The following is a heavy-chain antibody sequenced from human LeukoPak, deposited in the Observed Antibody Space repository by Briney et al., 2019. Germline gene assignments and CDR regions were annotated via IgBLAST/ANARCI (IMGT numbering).Heavy chain of an antibody. V-gene: IGHV1-69*06. CDR2: IIPIFGTA. CDR3: ASRSSGWPPPKYYCGMDD. Sequence: GSSVKLSCKASGGTFSSYAISWVRQAHGQGLELMGGIIPIFGTANYAQKFQGRVTITADKSTSTAYMELSSLRSEDTAVYYCASRSSGWPPPKYYCGMDDGGRGKTITVSS. D-gene: IGHD6-19*01. J-gene: IGHJ6*04. CDR1: GGTFSSYA.